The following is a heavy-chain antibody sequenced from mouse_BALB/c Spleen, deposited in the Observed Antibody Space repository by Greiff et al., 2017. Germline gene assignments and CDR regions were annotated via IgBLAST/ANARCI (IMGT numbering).Heavy chain of an antibody. CDR2: ISTYYGDA. CDR3: AREYGNYGWFAY. D-gene: IGHD2-10*02. Sequence: QVQLKASGAELVRPGVSVKISCKGSGYTFTDYAMHWVKQSHAKSLEWIGVISTYYGDASYNQKFKGKATMTVDKSSSTAYMELARLTSEDSAIYYCAREYGNYGWFAYWGQGTLVTVSA. CDR1: GYTFTDYA. J-gene: IGHJ3*01. V-gene: IGHV1S137*01.